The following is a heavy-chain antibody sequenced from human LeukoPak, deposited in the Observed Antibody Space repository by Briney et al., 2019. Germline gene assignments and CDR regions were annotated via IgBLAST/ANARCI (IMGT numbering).Heavy chain of an antibody. CDR1: GFTFSSYE. CDR3: AKVGYSSSWYGPYFYYYMDV. Sequence: GGSLRLSCAASGFTFSSYEMNWVRQAPGKGLEWVSYISSSGSTTYYADSVKGRFTISRDNSKNTLYLQMNSLRAEDTAVYYCAKVGYSSSWYGPYFYYYMDVWGKGTTVTVSS. V-gene: IGHV3-48*03. J-gene: IGHJ6*03. D-gene: IGHD6-13*01. CDR2: ISSSGSTT.